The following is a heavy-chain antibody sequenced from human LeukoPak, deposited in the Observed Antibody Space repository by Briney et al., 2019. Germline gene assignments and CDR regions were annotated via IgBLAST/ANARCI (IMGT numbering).Heavy chain of an antibody. V-gene: IGHV1-46*01. CDR2: INPSGGST. Sequence: ASVKLSCKASGYTLTSYYMHWVRQAPGQGLEWMGIINPSGGSTSYAQNFQGRVTMTRDMSTSTVYMELSSLRSEDTAVYYCARDNSVGDIAWWFDPWGQGTLVTVSS. J-gene: IGHJ5*02. CDR3: ARDNSVGDIAWWFDP. D-gene: IGHD3-16*02. CDR1: GYTLTSYY.